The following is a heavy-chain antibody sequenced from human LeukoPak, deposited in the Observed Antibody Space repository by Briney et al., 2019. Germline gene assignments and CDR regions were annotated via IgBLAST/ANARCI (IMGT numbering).Heavy chain of an antibody. D-gene: IGHD3-10*01. V-gene: IGHV4-59*01. CDR1: GGSISSYY. CDR3: ASRADGWFGEFDY. CDR2: IYYSGST. J-gene: IGHJ4*02. Sequence: SETLSLTCTVSGGSISSYYWSWIRQPPGKGLEWIGYIYYSGSTNYNPSLKSRVTISVDTSKNQFSLKLSSMTAADTAVYYCASRADGWFGEFDYWGQGTLVTVSS.